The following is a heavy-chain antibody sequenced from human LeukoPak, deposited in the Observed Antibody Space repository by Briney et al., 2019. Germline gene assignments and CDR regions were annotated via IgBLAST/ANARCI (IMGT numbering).Heavy chain of an antibody. V-gene: IGHV1-2*04. Sequence: ASVKVSCKASGYTFTGYHMHWVRQAPGQGLEWMGWINPNSGGTNYAQKFQGWVTMTRDTSISTAYMELSRLRSDDTAVYYCARDRGGGSSWFLFDYWGQGTLVTVSS. CDR2: INPNSGGT. J-gene: IGHJ4*02. CDR3: ARDRGGGSSWFLFDY. CDR1: GYTFTGYH. D-gene: IGHD6-13*01.